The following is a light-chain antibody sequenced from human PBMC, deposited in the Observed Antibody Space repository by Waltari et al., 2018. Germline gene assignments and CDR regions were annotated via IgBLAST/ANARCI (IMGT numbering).Light chain of an antibody. CDR3: AAWDDSLSGVL. Sequence: GQRVTISCSGSSSNIGSNYVSWYQQLPGPAPKLLIYRNNQRPSGVPDRFSGSKSGTSASLAISGLRSEDEADYYCAAWDDSLSGVLFGGGTKLTV. J-gene: IGLJ2*01. CDR1: SSNIGSNY. CDR2: RNN. V-gene: IGLV1-47*01.